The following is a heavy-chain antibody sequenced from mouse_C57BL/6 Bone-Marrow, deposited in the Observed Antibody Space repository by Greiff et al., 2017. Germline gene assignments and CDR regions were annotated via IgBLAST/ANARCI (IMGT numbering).Heavy chain of an antibody. D-gene: IGHD1-1*01. CDR2: IDPETGGT. V-gene: IGHV1-15*01. CDR1: GYTFTDYE. CDR3: TVPQIYYYGSSLYAMDY. J-gene: IGHJ4*01. Sequence: QVQLQQSGAELVRPGASVTLSCKASGYTFTDYEMHWVKQTPVHGLEWIGAIDPETGGTAYNQKFKGKAILTADKSSSTAYMELRSLTSEDSAVYYCTVPQIYYYGSSLYAMDYWGQGTSVTGSS.